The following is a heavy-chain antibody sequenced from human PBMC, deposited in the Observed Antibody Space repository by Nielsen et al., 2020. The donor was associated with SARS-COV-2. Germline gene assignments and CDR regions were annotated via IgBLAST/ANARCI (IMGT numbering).Heavy chain of an antibody. CDR2: IGTAGDT. CDR3: AREVYDYGDYDGIFDY. Sequence: GESLKISCAASGFTFSSYDMHWVRQATGKGLEWVSAIGTAGDTYYPGSVKGRFTISRENAKNSLYLQMNSLRAGDTAVYYCAREVYDYGDYDGIFDYWGQGTLVTVSS. CDR1: GFTFSSYD. J-gene: IGHJ4*02. D-gene: IGHD4-17*01. V-gene: IGHV3-13*04.